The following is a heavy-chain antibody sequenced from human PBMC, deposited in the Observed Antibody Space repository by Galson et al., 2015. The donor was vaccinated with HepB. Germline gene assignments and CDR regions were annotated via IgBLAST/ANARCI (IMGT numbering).Heavy chain of an antibody. J-gene: IGHJ4*02. CDR1: GFTFDDYA. CDR3: AKDIRANYYDSSGYDH. D-gene: IGHD3-22*01. CDR2: ISWNSGSI. Sequence: SLRLSCAASGFTFDDYAMHWVRQAPGKGLEWVSGISWNSGSIGYADSVKGRFTISRDNAKNSLYLQMNSLRAEDTALYYCAKDIRANYYDSSGYDHWGQGTLVTVSS. V-gene: IGHV3-9*01.